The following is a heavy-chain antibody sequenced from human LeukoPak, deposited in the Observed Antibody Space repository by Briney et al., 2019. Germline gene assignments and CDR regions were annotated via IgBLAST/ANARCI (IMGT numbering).Heavy chain of an antibody. Sequence: SVKVSCKASGGTFSSYAISWVRQAPGQGLEWMGRIIPILGIANYAQKFQGRVTITADKSTSTAYMELSSLRSEDTAVYYCARVIRAIIDQGPYNWFDPWGQGTLVTVSS. V-gene: IGHV1-69*04. CDR3: ARVIRAIIDQGPYNWFDP. CDR1: GGTFSSYA. J-gene: IGHJ5*02. CDR2: IIPILGIA. D-gene: IGHD3-16*02.